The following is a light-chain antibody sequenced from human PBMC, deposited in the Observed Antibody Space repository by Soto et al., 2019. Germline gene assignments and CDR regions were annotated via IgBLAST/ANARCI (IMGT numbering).Light chain of an antibody. J-gene: IGLJ1*01. CDR2: EVS. V-gene: IGLV2-14*01. CDR3: SSYKSISTYV. Sequence: QSALTQPASVSGSPGQSITISCTGTSSDVGGYNYVSWYQHHPGKAPKLMIYEVSNRPSGVSNRFSGSKSGNTASLAISGLQAEDEAACYCSSYKSISTYVFGPGTKVTVL. CDR1: SSDVGGYNY.